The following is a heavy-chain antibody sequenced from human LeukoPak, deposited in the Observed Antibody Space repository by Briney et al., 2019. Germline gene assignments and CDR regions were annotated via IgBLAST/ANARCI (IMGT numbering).Heavy chain of an antibody. CDR1: GDSISSDY. Sequence: PSETLSLTCIVSGDSISSDYWSWIRQSPGKGLEWIGYINYSGSSEYKHSLKSRVTISVDRSKNQVSLRMGSVTAADTAVYYCARLDCISDTCYNYWALGALVTVSS. CDR2: INYSGSS. J-gene: IGHJ4*02. V-gene: IGHV4-59*08. CDR3: ARLDCISDTCYNY. D-gene: IGHD2-21*01.